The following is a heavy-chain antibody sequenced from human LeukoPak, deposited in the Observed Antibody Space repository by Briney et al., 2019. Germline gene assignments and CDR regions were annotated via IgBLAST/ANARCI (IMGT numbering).Heavy chain of an antibody. CDR2: IYSGGST. Sequence: PGGSLRLSCAASGFTVSNNYMSWVRQAPGKGLEWVSVIYSGGSTYYADSVKGRFTISRDNSKNTLYLQMNSLRAGDTAVYYCASLGIAAAGFDYWGQGTLVTVSS. CDR3: ASLGIAAAGFDY. CDR1: GFTVSNNY. J-gene: IGHJ4*02. D-gene: IGHD6-13*01. V-gene: IGHV3-53*05.